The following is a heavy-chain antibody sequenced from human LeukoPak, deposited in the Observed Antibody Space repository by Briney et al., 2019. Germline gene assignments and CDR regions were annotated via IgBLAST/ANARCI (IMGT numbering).Heavy chain of an antibody. Sequence: TSETLSLTCTVSGGSISSSSYYWGWIRQPPGKGLEWIGSIYYSGSTYYNPSLKSRVTISVDTSKNQFSLKLSSVTATDTAVYYCARLAPGHFYYYYYMDVWGKGTTVTVSS. D-gene: IGHD3-3*02. CDR2: IYYSGST. CDR1: GGSISSSSYY. V-gene: IGHV4-39*01. J-gene: IGHJ6*03. CDR3: ARLAPGHFYYYYYMDV.